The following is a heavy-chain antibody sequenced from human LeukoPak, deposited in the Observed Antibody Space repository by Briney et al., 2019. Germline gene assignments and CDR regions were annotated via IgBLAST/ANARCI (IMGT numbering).Heavy chain of an antibody. V-gene: IGHV3-7*01. Sequence: GGSLRLSSVASGFTFSSHRMSWVRQAPGKGLEWVADIKQDGSEQYYVDSVRGRFTISRDNGKNSLYLQMNSLRVEDTAVYFCARDSTGWQADSFDIWGQGTMVTVSS. CDR1: GFTFSSHR. D-gene: IGHD2-8*02. J-gene: IGHJ3*02. CDR2: IKQDGSEQ. CDR3: ARDSTGWQADSFDI.